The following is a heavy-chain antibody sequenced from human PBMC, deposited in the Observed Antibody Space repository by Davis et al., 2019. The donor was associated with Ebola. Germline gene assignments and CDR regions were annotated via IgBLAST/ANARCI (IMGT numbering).Heavy chain of an antibody. CDR1: GYSFTSYW. CDR3: ARLSYDYSNSLRGAAVDY. J-gene: IGHJ4*02. CDR2: IDPSDSYT. Sequence: GGFLRLSCKRSGYSFTSYWISWARQMPGKGLEWMGRIDPSDSYTNYSPSFQGHVTISADKSISTAYLQWSSLKASDTAMYYCARLSYDYSNSLRGAAVDYLGQGTLVPVSS. V-gene: IGHV5-10-1*01. D-gene: IGHD4-11*01.